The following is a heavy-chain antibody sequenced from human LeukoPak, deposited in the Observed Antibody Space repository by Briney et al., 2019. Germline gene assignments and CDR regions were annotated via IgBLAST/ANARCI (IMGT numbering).Heavy chain of an antibody. V-gene: IGHV4-34*01. J-gene: IGHJ6*04. CDR2: INHSGST. CDR1: GGAFSGYY. D-gene: IGHD5-18*01. CDR3: ARLPPGGYSYGYPYYYYGMDV. Sequence: SETLSLTCAVYGGAFSGYYWSWIRQPPGKGLEWIGEINHSGSTNYNPSLKSRVTISVDTSKNQFSLKLSSVTAADTAVYYCARLPPGGYSYGYPYYYYGMDVWGKGTTVTVSS.